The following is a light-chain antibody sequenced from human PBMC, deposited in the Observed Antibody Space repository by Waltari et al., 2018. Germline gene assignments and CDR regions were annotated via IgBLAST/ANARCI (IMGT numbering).Light chain of an antibody. CDR2: WAS. CDR3: QQYYNTPLT. V-gene: IGKV4-1*01. Sequence: DIVMNQSPESLAVSLGERATINCKTSESVLYSSNNKNHLAWYQQKPGQPPKLLIYWASTRKSGVPDRFSGSGSETDFTLTVSSLQAEDVAVYYCQQYYNTPLTFGGGTKVEIK. CDR1: ESVLYSSNNKNH. J-gene: IGKJ4*01.